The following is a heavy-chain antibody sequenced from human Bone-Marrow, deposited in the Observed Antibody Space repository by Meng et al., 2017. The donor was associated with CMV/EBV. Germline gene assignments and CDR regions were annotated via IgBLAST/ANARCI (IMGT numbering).Heavy chain of an antibody. CDR2: ISRSSDYI. CDR1: GFTFSRYS. D-gene: IGHD4-17*01. CDR3: ARVKDGDYHAFDY. J-gene: IGHJ4*02. V-gene: IGHV3-21*01. Sequence: GESLKISCAASGFTFSRYSMNWVRQAPGKGLEWVSYISRSSDYIYYVDSVKGRFTISRDNAVNSLYLQMNSLRAEETAVYYCARVKDGDYHAFDYWGQGTLVTVSS.